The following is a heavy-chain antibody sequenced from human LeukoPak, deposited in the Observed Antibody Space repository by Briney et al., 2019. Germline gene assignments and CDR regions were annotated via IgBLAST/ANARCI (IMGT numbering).Heavy chain of an antibody. D-gene: IGHD3-10*01. CDR3: ARASLLWFGELEGFFDY. J-gene: IGHJ4*02. V-gene: IGHV4-39*07. CDR2: IYYSGST. CDR1: GGSISSSSYY. Sequence: PSETLSLTCTVSGGSISSSSYYWGWIRQPPGKGLEWIGSIYYSGSTYYNPSLKSRVTISVDTSKNQFSLKLSSVTAADTAVYYCARASLLWFGELEGFFDYWGQGTLVTVSS.